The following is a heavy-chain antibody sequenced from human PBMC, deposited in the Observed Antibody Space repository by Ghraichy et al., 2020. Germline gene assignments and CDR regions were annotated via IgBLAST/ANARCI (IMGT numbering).Heavy chain of an antibody. Sequence: GESLNISCAASGFTFSSYSMNWVRQAPGKGLEWVSSISSSSSYIYYADSVKGRFTISRDNAKNSLYLQMNSLRAEDTAVYYCAREAPIVVVPAADDAFDIWGQGTMVTVSS. J-gene: IGHJ3*02. CDR2: ISSSSSYI. V-gene: IGHV3-21*01. CDR3: AREAPIVVVPAADDAFDI. D-gene: IGHD2-2*01. CDR1: GFTFSSYS.